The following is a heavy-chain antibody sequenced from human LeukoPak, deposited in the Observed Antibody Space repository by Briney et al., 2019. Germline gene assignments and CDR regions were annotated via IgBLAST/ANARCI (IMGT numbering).Heavy chain of an antibody. J-gene: IGHJ4*02. CDR3: AKDMGPTGIAVAGIDY. CDR1: GFTFSSYS. V-gene: IGHV3-21*04. Sequence: GGSLRLSCAASGFTFSSYSMNWVRQAPGKGLEWVSSISSSSSYIYYADSVKGRFTISRDNAKNSLYLQMNSLRAEDTALYYCAKDMGPTGIAVAGIDYWGQGTLVTVSS. D-gene: IGHD6-19*01. CDR2: ISSSSSYI.